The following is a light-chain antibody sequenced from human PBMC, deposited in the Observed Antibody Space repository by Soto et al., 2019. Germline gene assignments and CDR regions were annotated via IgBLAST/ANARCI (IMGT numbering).Light chain of an antibody. J-gene: IGKJ2*01. V-gene: IGKV1-39*01. CDR1: QSISTY. CDR2: AAS. Sequence: DIQMTQSPSSLPASVGDRVTLTCRASQSISTYLNWYQQKPGKAPKLLIYAASSLQSGVPSRLSGSGSGTDFTLTISSLQPEDFATYYCQQSYTSPYTFGQGTKREIK. CDR3: QQSYTSPYT.